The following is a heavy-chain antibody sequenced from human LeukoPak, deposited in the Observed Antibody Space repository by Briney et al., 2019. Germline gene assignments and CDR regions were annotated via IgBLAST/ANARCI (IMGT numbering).Heavy chain of an antibody. CDR1: GYRFTSYW. V-gene: IGHV5-51*01. D-gene: IGHD3-9*01. CDR3: ARQGHLTGDY. Sequence: GASLKISCKGSGYRFTSYWIGWVRQLPAKGLEWMGIIYPGDSDTRYRPSFQDQVTFSADRSISTPFLHGTSLNASRTPFSFFARQGHLTGDYWGQGTLVTVSS. J-gene: IGHJ4*02. CDR2: IYPGDSDT.